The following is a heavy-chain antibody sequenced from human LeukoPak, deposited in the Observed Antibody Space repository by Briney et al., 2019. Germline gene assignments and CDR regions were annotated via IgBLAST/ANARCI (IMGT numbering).Heavy chain of an antibody. V-gene: IGHV3-48*03. CDR2: ISSSGSTI. CDR3: ARDIGYHDSSGYYQYYFDY. J-gene: IGHJ4*02. CDR1: GFTFSSYE. D-gene: IGHD3-22*01. Sequence: PGGSLRLSCAASGFTFSSYEMNWVRQAPGKGLEWVSYISSSGSTIYYADSVKGRFTISRDNSKNTLYLQMNSLRAEDTAVYHCARDIGYHDSSGYYQYYFDYWGQGTLVTVSS.